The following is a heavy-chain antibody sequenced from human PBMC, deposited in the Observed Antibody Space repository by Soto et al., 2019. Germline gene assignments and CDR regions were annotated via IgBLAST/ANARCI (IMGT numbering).Heavy chain of an antibody. CDR3: AKDSGGSGSYYQFDY. J-gene: IGHJ4*02. Sequence: GGSLRLSCAASGFTFSSYAMHWVRQAPGKGLEWVALISYDGSHKHYADSVKGRFTISRDNSMNTLFLQMNSLRPEDTAVYFCAKDSGGSGSYYQFDYWGQGTLVTVSS. V-gene: IGHV3-30*18. CDR2: ISYDGSHK. D-gene: IGHD3-10*01. CDR1: GFTFSSYA.